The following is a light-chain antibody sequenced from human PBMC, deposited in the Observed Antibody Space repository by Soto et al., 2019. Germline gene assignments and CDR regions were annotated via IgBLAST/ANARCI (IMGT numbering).Light chain of an antibody. CDR2: GGS. CDR1: QSISSH. Sequence: DIQMTQSPSSLSASVGDRVTITCRSSQSISSHLNWYQQKPGKAPKLLIYGGSSLESGVRSRFSGSGSGTDFTLTISSLQPDDFATYYCQQSYTIPYIFGQGTKLEIK. V-gene: IGKV1-39*01. CDR3: QQSYTIPYI. J-gene: IGKJ2*01.